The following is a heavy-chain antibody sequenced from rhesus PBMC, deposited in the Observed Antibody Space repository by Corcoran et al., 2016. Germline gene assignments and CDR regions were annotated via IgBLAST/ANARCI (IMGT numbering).Heavy chain of an antibody. D-gene: IGHD5-12*01. CDR1: GGSISSGYYY. J-gene: IGHJ2*01. V-gene: IGHV4-122*02. Sequence: QVQLQESGPGLVKPSETLSLTCAVSGGSISSGYYYWSWLSQPPGKGLEWVGYISYSGSTSYNPSLKSRVTISRDTSKNQFSLKLSSVTAADTAVYYCARDLVDTANWYFDLWGPGTPITISS. CDR2: ISYSGST. CDR3: ARDLVDTANWYFDL.